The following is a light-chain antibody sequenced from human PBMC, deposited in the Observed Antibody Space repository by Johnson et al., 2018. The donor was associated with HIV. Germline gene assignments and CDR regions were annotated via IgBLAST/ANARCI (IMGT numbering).Light chain of an antibody. J-gene: IGLJ1*01. V-gene: IGLV1-51*02. CDR1: SSNIGNNY. CDR2: ENN. CDR3: GTWDSRLTAGHV. Sequence: QSVLTQPPSVSAAPGQKVTISCSGSSSNIGNNYVSWYQQLPGTAPKLLIYENNKSPSEIPDRISGSKSGTSATLGITSLQTGDEDDNYCGTWDSRLTAGHVFGSGTKATLL.